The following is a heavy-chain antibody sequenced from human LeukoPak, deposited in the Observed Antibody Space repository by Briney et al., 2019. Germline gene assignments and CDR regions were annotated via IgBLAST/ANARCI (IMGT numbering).Heavy chain of an antibody. CDR3: AATIKRDYGDTNLDY. J-gene: IGHJ4*02. D-gene: IGHD4-17*01. CDR2: MYHSGSI. Sequence: SETLSLTCTVPGDSISSYYWSWIRQPPGKGLEWIGYMYHSGSINYSPSLKSRVTISIDTSKNQFSLRLTSVAAADTAVYYCAATIKRDYGDTNLDYWGQGTLVTVSP. CDR1: GDSISSYY. V-gene: IGHV4-59*01.